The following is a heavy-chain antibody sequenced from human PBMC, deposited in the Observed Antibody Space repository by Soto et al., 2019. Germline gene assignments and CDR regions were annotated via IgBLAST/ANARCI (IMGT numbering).Heavy chain of an antibody. CDR2: ISDDGSKS. J-gene: IGHJ4*02. CDR1: GITLSHYA. D-gene: IGHD3-16*01. Sequence: QVQLVESGGGVVQAGRSLRLSCAVSGITLSHYAMHWVRQAPGKGLEWVAVISDDGSKSYYGESVKGQFTISRDTSKNTLYLQMDNLRTEDTAVYHCATDYARGEWKMLPGYWGQGTLVTVPS. V-gene: IGHV3-30*04. CDR3: ATDYARGEWKMLPGY.